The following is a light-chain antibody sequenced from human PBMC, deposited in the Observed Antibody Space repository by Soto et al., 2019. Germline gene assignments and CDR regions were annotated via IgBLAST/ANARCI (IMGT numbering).Light chain of an antibody. J-gene: IGLJ1*01. V-gene: IGLV1-36*01. CDR2: YDD. Sequence: QSVLTQPPSVSEAPRQRVTISWSGSSSNIGNNAVTWYQQLPGKAPKLLIYYDDLLPSGVSDRFSGCKSGTSASLAISVLQSEDEADYYCAAWDDSRNGYVFGTGTKLTVL. CDR1: SSNIGNNA. CDR3: AAWDDSRNGYV.